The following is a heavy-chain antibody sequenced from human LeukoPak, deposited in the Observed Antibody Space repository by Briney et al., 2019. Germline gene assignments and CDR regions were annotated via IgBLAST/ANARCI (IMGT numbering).Heavy chain of an antibody. V-gene: IGHV4-34*01. D-gene: IGHD5-18*01. J-gene: IGHJ4*02. CDR1: GGSFSGYY. CDR3: ARARYSYGYHFDY. Sequence: PSETLSLTCAVYGGSFSGYYWSWIRQPPGKGLEWIGEINHSGSTNYNPSLKSRVTISVDTSKNQFSLKLSSVTAADTAVYYCARARYSYGYHFDYWGQGTLVTVSS. CDR2: INHSGST.